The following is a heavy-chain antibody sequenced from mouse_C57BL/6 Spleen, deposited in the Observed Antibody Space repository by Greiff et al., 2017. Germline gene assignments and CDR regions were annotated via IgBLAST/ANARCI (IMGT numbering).Heavy chain of an antibody. V-gene: IGHV1-55*01. Sequence: QVQLQQPGAELVKPGASVKMSCKASGYTFTSYWITWVKQRPGQGLEWIGDIYPGSGSTNYNEKFKSKATLTVDTSSSTAYMQLSSLTSEDSAVYYCARLRTAQATYYAMDYWGQGTSVTVSS. CDR1: GYTFTSYW. CDR2: IYPGSGST. J-gene: IGHJ4*01. CDR3: ARLRTAQATYYAMDY. D-gene: IGHD3-2*02.